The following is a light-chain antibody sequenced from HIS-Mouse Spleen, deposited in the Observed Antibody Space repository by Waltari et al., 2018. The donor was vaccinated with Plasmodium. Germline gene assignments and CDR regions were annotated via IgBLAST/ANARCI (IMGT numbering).Light chain of an antibody. Sequence: QPVLTQPPSSSASPGESARLTCTLPIDINVGSYHINWYHQKPGSPPRYLLYYYSDSDKGQGSGVPSRFSGSKDASANTGILLISGLQSEDEADYYCMIWPSNASGVFGGGTKLTVL. CDR3: MIWPSNASGV. V-gene: IGLV5-37*01. J-gene: IGLJ3*02. CDR2: YYSDSDK. CDR1: IDINVGSYH.